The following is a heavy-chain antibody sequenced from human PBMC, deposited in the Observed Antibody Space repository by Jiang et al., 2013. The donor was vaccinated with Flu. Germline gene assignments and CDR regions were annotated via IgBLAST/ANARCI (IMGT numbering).Heavy chain of an antibody. CDR2: IYYSGST. D-gene: IGHD2/OR15-2a*01. J-gene: IGHJ4*02. CDR1: GGSIRSSSTYY. V-gene: IGHV4-39*01. Sequence: GSGLVKPSETLSLTCTVSGGSIRSSSTYYWGWIRQPPGKGLEWIGSIYYSGSTYYNSSLKSRVTISVDTSKNQFSLKLTSVTAADTAVYYCARLPNRASHFDYWGQGPWSPSPQ. CDR3: ARLPNRASHFDY.